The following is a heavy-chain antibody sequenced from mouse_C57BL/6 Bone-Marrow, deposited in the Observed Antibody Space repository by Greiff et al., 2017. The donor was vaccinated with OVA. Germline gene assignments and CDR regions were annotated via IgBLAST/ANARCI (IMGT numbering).Heavy chain of an antibody. V-gene: IGHV1-62-2*01. CDR3: ARQADYGSSYGWDFGG. J-gene: IGHJ1*03. D-gene: IGHD1-1*01. CDR2: FYPGSGSP. CDR1: GYTFTEYT. Sequence: QVQLQQSGAELVKPGASVKLSCKASGYTFTEYTIHWVKQRPGPGLEWIGWFYPGSGSPNSHEHFTDKATLTADKSSSTAYMELSRLTSEDSAVYFCARQADYGSSYGWDFGGWGTGATVTVSS.